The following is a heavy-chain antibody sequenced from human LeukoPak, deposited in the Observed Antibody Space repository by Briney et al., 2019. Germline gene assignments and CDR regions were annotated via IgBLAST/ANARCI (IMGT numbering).Heavy chain of an antibody. D-gene: IGHD3-22*01. J-gene: IGHJ4*02. Sequence: GGSLRLSCAASGFTFSSYWMSWVRQAPGKGLEWVANIKQDGSEKYYVDSVKGRFTISRDNAKNSLYLQMNSLRAEDTAVYYCARGRQCYYDSSDYFDYWGQGTLVTVSS. V-gene: IGHV3-7*03. CDR1: GFTFSSYW. CDR2: IKQDGSEK. CDR3: ARGRQCYYDSSDYFDY.